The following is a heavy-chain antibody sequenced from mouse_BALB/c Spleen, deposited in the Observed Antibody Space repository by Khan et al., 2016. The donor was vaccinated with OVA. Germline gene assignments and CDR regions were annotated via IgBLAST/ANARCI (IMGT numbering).Heavy chain of an antibody. J-gene: IGHJ3*01. Sequence: QVHVKQSGAELARPGASVKMSCKASGYTFTSYTMHWVKQRPGQGLEWIGYINPSNDYTNYNQNFKDKATLNVDKSSSTAYMQLSSLTSEDSSVYYCVREGAYQCSDGWFAYWGQGTLVTVSA. D-gene: IGHD6-1*01. CDR3: VREGAYQCSDGWFAY. V-gene: IGHV1-4*01. CDR1: GYTFTSYT. CDR2: INPSNDYT.